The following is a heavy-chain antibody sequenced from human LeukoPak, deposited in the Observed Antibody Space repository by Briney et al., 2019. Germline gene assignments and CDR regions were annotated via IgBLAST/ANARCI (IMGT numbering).Heavy chain of an antibody. CDR1: GFTFSSYS. D-gene: IGHD2-21*01. CDR3: AGTPHNQHNY. CDR2: ISSSSSAI. V-gene: IGHV3-48*04. Sequence: GGSLRLSCAASGFTFSSYSMNWVRQAPGKGLEWVSYISSSSSAIYYADSVKGLFTISRDNAKNSLYLQMNSLRAEDTAVYYCAGTPHNQHNYWGQGTLVTVSS. J-gene: IGHJ4*02.